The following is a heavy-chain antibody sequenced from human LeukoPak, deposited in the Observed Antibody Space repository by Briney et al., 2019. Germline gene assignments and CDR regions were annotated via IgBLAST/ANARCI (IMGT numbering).Heavy chain of an antibody. CDR3: AKDGAKQLWLPFDY. V-gene: IGHV3-23*01. D-gene: IGHD5-18*01. CDR1: GFTFSSYA. Sequence: GGSLRLSCAASGFTFSSYAMSWVRQAPGKGLEWVSAISGSGGSTYYADSVKGRFTISRDNSKDTLYLQMNGLRAEDTAVYYCAKDGAKQLWLPFDYWGQGTLVTVSS. J-gene: IGHJ4*02. CDR2: ISGSGGST.